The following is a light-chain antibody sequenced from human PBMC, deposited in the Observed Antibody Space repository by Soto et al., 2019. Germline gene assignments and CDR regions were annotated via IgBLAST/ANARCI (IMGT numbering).Light chain of an antibody. CDR2: AAS. CDR1: QTIITN. Sequence: DIQMTQSPSSLSASVGDRVTITCRASQTIITNLNWYQQKPGRAPHLLIYAASTLQSGVPSRFSGSGSGTEFTLTISSLQTEDFATYYCQQSYSTLFTFGPGNKVDIK. CDR3: QQSYSTLFT. J-gene: IGKJ3*01. V-gene: IGKV1-39*01.